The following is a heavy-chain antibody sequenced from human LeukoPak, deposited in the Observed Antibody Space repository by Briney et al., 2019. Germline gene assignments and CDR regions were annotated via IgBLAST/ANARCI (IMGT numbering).Heavy chain of an antibody. CDR3: ARAGGNYYGSGSYAFDI. D-gene: IGHD3-10*01. Sequence: GGSLRLSCAASGFTFSSYAMSWVRQAPGKGLEWVSYISSSGSTIYYADSVKGRFTISRDNAKNSLYLQMNSLRAEDTAVYYCARAGGNYYGSGSYAFDIWGQGTMVTVSS. CDR2: ISSSGSTI. V-gene: IGHV3-48*04. J-gene: IGHJ3*02. CDR1: GFTFSSYA.